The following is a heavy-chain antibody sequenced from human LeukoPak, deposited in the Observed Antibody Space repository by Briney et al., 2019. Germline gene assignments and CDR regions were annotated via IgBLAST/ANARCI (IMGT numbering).Heavy chain of an antibody. D-gene: IGHD3-22*01. Sequence: PGGSLRLSCAASGFTFSNYYMSWIRQAPGKGLEWVSCISDSGSVIYYSDSVKGRFTISRDNAKNSLYLQMSSLRAEDTAVYFCVGDSNGYFYGHDYWGQGALVAVSS. J-gene: IGHJ4*02. CDR3: VGDSNGYFYGHDY. CDR2: ISDSGSVI. CDR1: GFTFSNYY. V-gene: IGHV3-11*01.